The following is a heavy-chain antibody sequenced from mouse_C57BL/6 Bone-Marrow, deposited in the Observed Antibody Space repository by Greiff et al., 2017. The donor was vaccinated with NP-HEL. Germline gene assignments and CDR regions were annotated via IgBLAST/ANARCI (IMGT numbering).Heavy chain of an antibody. CDR1: GFTFSSYG. V-gene: IGHV5-6*02. Sequence: DVMLVESGGDLVKPGGSLKLSCAASGFTFSSYGMSWVRQTPDKRLEWVATISSGGSYTYYPASVKGRFTISRDNAKNTLYLQMSSLKSEDTAMYYCARLLYDGYYFFAYWGQGTLVTVSA. D-gene: IGHD2-3*01. CDR3: ARLLYDGYYFFAY. CDR2: ISSGGSYT. J-gene: IGHJ3*01.